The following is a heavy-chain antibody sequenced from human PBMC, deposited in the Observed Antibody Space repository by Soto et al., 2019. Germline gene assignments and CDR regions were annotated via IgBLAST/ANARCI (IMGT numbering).Heavy chain of an antibody. J-gene: IGHJ6*02. CDR1: GDSVSSNSAA. Sequence: PSQTLSLTCAISGDSVSSNSAAWNWIRQSPSRGLEWLGRTYYRSKWYNDYAVSVKSRITINPDTSKNQFSLQLNSVTPEDTAVYYCAHEPAATRSYYYYGMDVWGQGTTVTVS. V-gene: IGHV6-1*01. D-gene: IGHD2-15*01. CDR3: AHEPAATRSYYYYGMDV. CDR2: TYYRSKWYN.